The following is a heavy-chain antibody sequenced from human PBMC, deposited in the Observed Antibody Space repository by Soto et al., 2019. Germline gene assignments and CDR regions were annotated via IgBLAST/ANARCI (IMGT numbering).Heavy chain of an antibody. V-gene: IGHV4-59*08. J-gene: IGHJ5*02. CDR2: ISYSGNT. Sequence: SETLSLTCTVSGDSMSSYYWNWIRQPPGKGLEWIGYISYSGNTNYNPVLKSRVTISVDTSKNQFSLKLSSVTAADTAVYYCARQKSYFGDGTWFDPWGQGTLVTVSS. D-gene: IGHD1-26*01. CDR1: GDSMSSYY. CDR3: ARQKSYFGDGTWFDP.